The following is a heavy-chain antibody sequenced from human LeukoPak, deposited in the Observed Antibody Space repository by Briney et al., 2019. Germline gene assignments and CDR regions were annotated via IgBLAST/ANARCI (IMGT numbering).Heavy chain of an antibody. V-gene: IGHV3-21*01. D-gene: IGHD3-22*01. Sequence: PGGSLRLSCAASGFTFSSYSMNWVRQAPGKGLEWVSSISSSSSYIYYADSVKGRFTISRDNAKNSLYLQMNSLRAEDTAVYYCARPDSSGYPIDYWGQGTLVTVSS. CDR2: ISSSSSYI. CDR3: ARPDSSGYPIDY. J-gene: IGHJ4*02. CDR1: GFTFSSYS.